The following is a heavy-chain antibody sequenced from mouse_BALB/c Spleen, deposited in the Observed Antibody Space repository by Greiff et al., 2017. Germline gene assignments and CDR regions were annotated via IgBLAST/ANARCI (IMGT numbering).Heavy chain of an antibody. CDR3: ARELGRGWYFDV. CDR2: ISDGGSYT. CDR1: GFTFSDYY. V-gene: IGHV5-4*02. D-gene: IGHD4-1*01. J-gene: IGHJ1*01. Sequence: EVQVVESGGGLVKPGGSLKLSCAASGFTFSDYYMYWVRQTPEKRLEWVATISDGGSYTYYPDSVKGRFTISRDNAKNNLYLQMSSLKSEDTAMYYCARELGRGWYFDVWGAGTTVTVSS.